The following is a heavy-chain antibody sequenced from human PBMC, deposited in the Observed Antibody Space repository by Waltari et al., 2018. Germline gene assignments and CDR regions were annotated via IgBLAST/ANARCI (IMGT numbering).Heavy chain of an antibody. J-gene: IGHJ3*02. Sequence: QVQLQESGPGLVKPSETLSLTCPVSGGSISSYYWSWIRQPPGKGLGWIGYIDYRWSTNYNPSPKSRVTISVDTSKNQYTLKLSSVTAANTAVYYGAGLLGYCTGGVCYDAFDIWGQGTMVTVSS. CDR3: AGLLGYCTGGVCYDAFDI. CDR2: IDYRWST. D-gene: IGHD2-8*02. V-gene: IGHV4-59*01. CDR1: GGSISSYY.